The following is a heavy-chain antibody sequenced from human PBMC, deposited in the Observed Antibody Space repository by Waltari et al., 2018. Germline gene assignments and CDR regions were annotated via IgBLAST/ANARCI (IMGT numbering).Heavy chain of an antibody. Sequence: QVHLMHSGAEVKNPGAYVNVSCNTSGYTFPVYYIHWVRQAPGQGLEWMGWVNPNSGDTNYAQKFQGRVTMTRDTSISTAYMELSRLRSDDAAVYFCARELLVVTSPYYGLDVWGQGTTVTVSS. V-gene: IGHV1-2*02. J-gene: IGHJ6*02. CDR2: VNPNSGDT. CDR3: ARELLVVTSPYYGLDV. CDR1: GYTFPVYY. D-gene: IGHD2-15*01.